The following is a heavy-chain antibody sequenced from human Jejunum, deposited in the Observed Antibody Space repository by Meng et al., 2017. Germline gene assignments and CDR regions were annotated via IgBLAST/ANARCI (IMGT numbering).Heavy chain of an antibody. D-gene: IGHD3-16*01. CDR1: GFTFYSYG. V-gene: IGHV3-33*01. CDR2: TDYDGSNK. CDR3: ARAYMLGGSHDGMDV. J-gene: IGHJ6*02. Sequence: GGSLRLSCAASGFTFYSYGMHWVRQAPGKGLEWVTVTDYDGSNKYYGVSVKGRFTNSTDNSKNTLYLQMNSLRAEDTAVYYCARAYMLGGSHDGMDVWGQGTAVTVSS.